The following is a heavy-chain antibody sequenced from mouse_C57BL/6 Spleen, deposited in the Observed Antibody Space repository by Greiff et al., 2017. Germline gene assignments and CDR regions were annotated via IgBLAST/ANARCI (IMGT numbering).Heavy chain of an antibody. D-gene: IGHD2-5*01. CDR2: INPSTGGT. V-gene: IGHV1-42*01. Sequence: VQLQQSGPELVKPGASVKISCKASGYSFTGYYMNWVKQSPEKSLEWIGEINPSTGGTTYNQKFKAKATLTVDKSSSTAYMQLKSLTSEDSAVYYCAIYYSNYFDYWGQGTTLTVSS. CDR1: GYSFTGYY. J-gene: IGHJ2*01. CDR3: AIYYSNYFDY.